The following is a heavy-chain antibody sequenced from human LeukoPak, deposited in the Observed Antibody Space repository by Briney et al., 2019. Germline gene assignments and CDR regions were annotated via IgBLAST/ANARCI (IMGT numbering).Heavy chain of an antibody. V-gene: IGHV4-39*01. CDR2: IYYSGST. J-gene: IGHJ4*02. CDR3: ARSSTFYFDY. Sequence: SETLSLTCTVSGGSISSSSYCWGWIRQPPGKGLVWIGSIYYSGSTYYNPSLTSQVTISEDTSKNQFSLKLSSVTASDTAVYYCARSSTFYFDYWGQGTLVTVSS. D-gene: IGHD3-3*02. CDR1: GGSISSSSYC.